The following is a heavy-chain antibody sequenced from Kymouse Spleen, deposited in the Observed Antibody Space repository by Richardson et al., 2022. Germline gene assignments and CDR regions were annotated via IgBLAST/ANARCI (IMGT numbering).Heavy chain of an antibody. J-gene: IGHJ4*02. CDR2: ISWNSGSI. CDR1: GFTFDDYA. V-gene: IGHV3-9*01. D-gene: IGHD6-13*01. CDR3: AKGRIAAAAYFDY. Sequence: EVQLVESGGGLVQPGRSLRLSCAASGFTFDDYAMHWVRQAPGKGLEWVSGISWNSGSIGYADSVKGRFTISRDNAKNSLYLQMNSLRAEDTALYYCAKGRIAAAAYFDYWGQGTLVTVSS.